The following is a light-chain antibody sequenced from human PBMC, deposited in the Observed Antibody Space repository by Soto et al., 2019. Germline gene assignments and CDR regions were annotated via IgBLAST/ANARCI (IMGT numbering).Light chain of an antibody. Sequence: QTVVTQEPSLTVSPGGTVTLTCASSTGAVTRDYLPNWFQQKPGQPPRALIXXXXXXXXXXXXXXXXSLLGDKAALTLSGXQPDXXXDYYCLLHYPHTWVFGGGTKLTVL. CDR1: TGAVTRDYL. CDR2: XXX. CDR3: LLHYPHTWV. J-gene: IGLJ3*02. V-gene: IGLV7-43*01.